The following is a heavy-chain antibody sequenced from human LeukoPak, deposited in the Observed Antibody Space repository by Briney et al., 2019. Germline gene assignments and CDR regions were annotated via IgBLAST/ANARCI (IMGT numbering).Heavy chain of an antibody. D-gene: IGHD6-19*01. J-gene: IGHJ5*02. Sequence: SETLSLTCTVSGVSISSGGYYWSWIRQHPGKGLEWIGYIYYSGSTYYNPSLKSRVTISVDTSKNQFSLKLSSVTAADTAVYYCARDYTVAGTRFDPWGQGTLVTVSS. CDR1: GVSISSGGYY. CDR3: ARDYTVAGTRFDP. V-gene: IGHV4-31*03. CDR2: IYYSGST.